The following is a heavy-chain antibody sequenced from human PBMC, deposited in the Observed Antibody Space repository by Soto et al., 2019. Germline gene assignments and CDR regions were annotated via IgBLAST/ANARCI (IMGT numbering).Heavy chain of an antibody. D-gene: IGHD1-1*01. CDR1: GYTFTGYY. Sequence: ASVKVSCKASGYTFTGYYMHWVRQAPGQGLEWMGWINPNSGGTNYAQKFQGWVTMTRDTSISTAYMELSRLRSDDTAVYYCARYNWNDLFLDYWGQGTLVTVSS. CDR2: INPNSGGT. J-gene: IGHJ4*02. CDR3: ARYNWNDLFLDY. V-gene: IGHV1-2*04.